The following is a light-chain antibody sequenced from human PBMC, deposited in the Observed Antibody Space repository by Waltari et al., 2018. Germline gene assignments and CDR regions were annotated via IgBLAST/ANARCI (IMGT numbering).Light chain of an antibody. CDR3: QQYYSTPYT. CDR1: QSVLYSSDNKNY. J-gene: IGKJ2*01. V-gene: IGKV4-1*01. Sequence: DIVMTQSPDSLAVSLGERTSINCKASQSVLYSSDNKNYLAWYRQKPGQPPNLIIYWASTRESGVPGRFIGSGSGTDFTLTISSLQAEDVAVYYCQQYYSTPYTFGQGTKLEIK. CDR2: WAS.